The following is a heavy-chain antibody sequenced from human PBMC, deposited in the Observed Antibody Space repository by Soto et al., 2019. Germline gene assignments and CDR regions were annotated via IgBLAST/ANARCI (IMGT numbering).Heavy chain of an antibody. CDR3: ASGHWNGPNDF. CDR2: IHRGGDT. J-gene: IGHJ4*02. V-gene: IGHV3-66*01. Sequence: EVQLEESGGGLVQAGGSLRLSCAASGLTVSKNYIRWVRHAPGKGLEWVSVIHRGGDTYYADSVKGRFTISRDNSKNTVYLQMNSLRDEDAAVYYCASGHWNGPNDFWGQGTLVTVSS. D-gene: IGHD1-1*01. CDR1: GLTVSKNY.